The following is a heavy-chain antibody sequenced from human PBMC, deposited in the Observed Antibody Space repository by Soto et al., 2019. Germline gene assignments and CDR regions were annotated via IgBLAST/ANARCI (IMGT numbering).Heavy chain of an antibody. CDR1: GFTFSSYG. Sequence: QVQLVESGGGVVQPGRSLRLSCAASGFTFSSYGMHWVRQAPGKGLEWVAVISYGGSKEFYADSVKGRFTISRDNSKNTLYLQMNSLRAEDTAVYYCAKDLRLWSKDYYYYGMDVWGQGTTVTVSS. CDR2: ISYGGSKE. D-gene: IGHD5-18*01. CDR3: AKDLRLWSKDYYYYGMDV. J-gene: IGHJ6*02. V-gene: IGHV3-30*18.